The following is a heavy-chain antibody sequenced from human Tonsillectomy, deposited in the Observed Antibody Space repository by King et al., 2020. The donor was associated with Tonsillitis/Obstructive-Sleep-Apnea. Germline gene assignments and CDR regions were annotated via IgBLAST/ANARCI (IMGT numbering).Heavy chain of an antibody. CDR3: ARDSMSHYYDSSGYYHFNC. J-gene: IGHJ4*02. Sequence: QLVQSGAEVKKPGASVKVSCKASGYTFTNYGISWVRQAPGQGLEWMAWISAHNGHTNYAQKLQGRVTMTTDTSTITAYMELRSLRSDDTAVYYCARDSMSHYYDSSGYYHFNCWGQGPLVTVSA. CDR2: ISAHNGHT. D-gene: IGHD3-22*01. V-gene: IGHV1-18*01. CDR1: GYTFTNYG.